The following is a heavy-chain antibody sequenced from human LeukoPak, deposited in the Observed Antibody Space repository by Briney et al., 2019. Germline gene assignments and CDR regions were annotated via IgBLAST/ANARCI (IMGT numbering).Heavy chain of an antibody. V-gene: IGHV4-59*01. CDR3: AGSATGTHAEIGY. J-gene: IGHJ4*02. CDR2: LYNTGST. D-gene: IGHD1-1*01. CDR1: GGSISSYY. Sequence: SETLSLTCSVSGGSISSYYWSWMRQPPGKGLEWIGYLYNTGSTNYNPSLKSRITISADTSKNQLPLRLESVTAADTAVYYCAGSATGTHAEIGYWGQGTLVTVSS.